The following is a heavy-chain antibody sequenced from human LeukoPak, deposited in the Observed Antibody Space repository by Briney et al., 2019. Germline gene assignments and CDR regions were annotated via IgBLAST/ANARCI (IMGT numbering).Heavy chain of an antibody. V-gene: IGHV3-23*01. CDR3: ARESNLGGYYYYYMDV. Sequence: PGGSLRLSCAASGFTFSSYGMSWVRQAPGKGLEWVSAISGSGGSTFYADSVKGRFTISRDNSKNTLYLQMNSLRAEDTAVYYCARESNLGGYYYYYMDVWGKGTTVTISS. D-gene: IGHD3-16*01. CDR2: ISGSGGST. CDR1: GFTFSSYG. J-gene: IGHJ6*03.